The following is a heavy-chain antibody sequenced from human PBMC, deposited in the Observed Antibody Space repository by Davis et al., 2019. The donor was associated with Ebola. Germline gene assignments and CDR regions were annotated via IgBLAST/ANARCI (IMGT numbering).Heavy chain of an antibody. CDR1: GFTFSSYG. CDR3: ARDQGPYYGMDV. CDR2: ISYDGSNK. J-gene: IGHJ6*02. V-gene: IGHV3-30*03. Sequence: GESLKISCAASGFTFSSYGMHWVRQAPGKGLEWVAVISYDGSNKYYADSVKGRFTISRDNSKNTLYLQMNSLRAEDTAVYYCARDQGPYYGMDVWGQGTTVTVSS.